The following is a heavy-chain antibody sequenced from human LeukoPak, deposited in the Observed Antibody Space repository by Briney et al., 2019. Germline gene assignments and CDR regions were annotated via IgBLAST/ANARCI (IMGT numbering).Heavy chain of an antibody. Sequence: GASLTLSCTASGFTFSTYVMTWVRQVPGKGLEWVSGMTGTGDTKYYADSVKGRFTISRDNSKNTLYLQMNSLRAEDTAVYYCARKTVEVYYGALDPWGQGALVTVSS. CDR3: ARKTVEVYYGALDP. CDR2: MTGTGDTK. V-gene: IGHV3-23*01. CDR1: GFTFSTYV. D-gene: IGHD3-3*01. J-gene: IGHJ5*02.